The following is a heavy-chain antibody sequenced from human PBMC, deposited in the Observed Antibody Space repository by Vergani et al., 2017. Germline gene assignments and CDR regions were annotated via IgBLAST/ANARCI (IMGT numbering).Heavy chain of an antibody. V-gene: IGHV1-46*01. CDR2: INPSGGST. D-gene: IGHD5-18*01. Sequence: QVQLVQSGAEVKKPGASVKVSCKASGYTFTSYYMHWVRQAPGQGLEWMGIINPSGGSTSYAQKFQGRVTMTRDTATSTVYMELSSLRSEDTAVYYCAREVSDTAMVTVEESWFDPWGQGTLVTVSS. CDR3: AREVSDTAMVTVEESWFDP. J-gene: IGHJ5*02. CDR1: GYTFTSYY.